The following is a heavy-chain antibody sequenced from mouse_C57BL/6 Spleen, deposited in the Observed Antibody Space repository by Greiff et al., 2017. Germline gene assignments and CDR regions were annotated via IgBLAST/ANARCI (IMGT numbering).Heavy chain of an antibody. CDR3: ARKEGYDPRGWFAY. CDR2: IYPGSGNT. Sequence: QVQLQQSGPELVKPGASVKISCKASGYSFTSYYIHWVKQRPGQGLEWIGWIYPGSGNTKYNEKFKGKATLTADTSSSTAYMQLSSLTSEDSAVYYWARKEGYDPRGWFAYWGQGTLGTVSA. D-gene: IGHD2-3*01. J-gene: IGHJ3*01. V-gene: IGHV1-66*01. CDR1: GYSFTSYY.